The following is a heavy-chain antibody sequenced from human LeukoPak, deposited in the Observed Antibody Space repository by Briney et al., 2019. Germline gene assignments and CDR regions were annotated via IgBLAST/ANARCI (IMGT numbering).Heavy chain of an antibody. CDR3: ATEDVVVPTAAQRPLDY. J-gene: IGHJ4*02. CDR2: IYYSGST. CDR1: RGSIKNSSYF. Sequence: PSETLSLTCTVSRGSIKNSSYFWGWIRQPPGKGLEWIGSIYYSGSTHYNSSLKSRVTISIDTSKNQFSLKLNSVTAADTAVYYCATEDVVVPTAAQRPLDYWGQGTLVTVSS. V-gene: IGHV4-39*02. D-gene: IGHD2-2*01.